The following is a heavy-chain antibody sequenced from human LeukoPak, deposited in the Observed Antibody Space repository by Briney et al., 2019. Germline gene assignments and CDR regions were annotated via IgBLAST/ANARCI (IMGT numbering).Heavy chain of an antibody. V-gene: IGHV3-21*01. CDR3: ARATWDPNSYYYMDV. J-gene: IGHJ6*03. CDR1: GFTFSSYT. D-gene: IGHD1-26*01. CDR2: ISSSSSYI. Sequence: PGGSLRLSCAASGFTFSSYTMKWVRQAPGKGLEWVSSISSSSSYIYYADSVKGRFTISRDNAKNSLFLQMNSLRAEDTAVYFCARATWDPNSYYYMDVWGKGTTVTISS.